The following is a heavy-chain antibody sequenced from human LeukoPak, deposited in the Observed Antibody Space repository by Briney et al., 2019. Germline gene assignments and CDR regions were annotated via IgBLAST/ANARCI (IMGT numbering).Heavy chain of an antibody. CDR1: GYTFTGYY. CDR2: INVYSGST. J-gene: IGHJ4*02. V-gene: IGHV1-2*02. CDR3: ARDGRYTWYFDF. Sequence: ASVKVSCKASGYTFTGYYMHWVRQAPGQGLEWMGWINVYSGSTNFAQKFQGRVTMTTDTSTNTAYMELSNLRFDDTATYYCARDGRYTWYFDFWGQGTLVTVSS. D-gene: IGHD2-2*02.